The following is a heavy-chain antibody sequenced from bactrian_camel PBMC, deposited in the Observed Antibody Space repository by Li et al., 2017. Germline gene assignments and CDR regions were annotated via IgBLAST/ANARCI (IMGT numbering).Heavy chain of an antibody. CDR1: GYSGNC. V-gene: IGHV3S53*01. J-gene: IGHJ4*01. CDR3: AHAPGCGGRWWNRVGAY. D-gene: IGHD6*01. CDR2: IESDGGI. Sequence: HVQLVESGGGSVQAGGSLRLSCVHSGYSGNCMGWARQAPGKEREGVAVIESDGGISYADSVKGRFTISRDNAKNTVYLQMNSLKPEDTAMYYCAHAPGCGGRWWNRVGAYWGQGTQVTVS.